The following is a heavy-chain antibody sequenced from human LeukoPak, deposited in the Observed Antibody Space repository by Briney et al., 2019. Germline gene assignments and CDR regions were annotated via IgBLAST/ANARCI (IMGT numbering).Heavy chain of an antibody. Sequence: SETLSLTCIVSGGSISSSSYYWGWIRQPPGKGLEWIGSIYYGGSTYYNPSLKSRVIISVDTSKNQFSLKLSSVTAADTAVYFCARTVGSSGWTDYWGQGTLVTVSS. CDR1: GGSISSSSYY. CDR2: IYYGGST. D-gene: IGHD6-19*01. V-gene: IGHV4-39*01. J-gene: IGHJ4*02. CDR3: ARTVGSSGWTDY.